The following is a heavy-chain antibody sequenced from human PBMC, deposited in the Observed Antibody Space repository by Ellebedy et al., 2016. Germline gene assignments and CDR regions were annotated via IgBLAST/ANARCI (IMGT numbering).Heavy chain of an antibody. D-gene: IGHD5-18*01. CDR1: GGSISSYY. CDR3: AGGGYSYGYGPTQRNFDY. CDR2: IYYSGST. Sequence: SETLSLTCTVSGGSISSYYWSWIRQPPGKGLEWIGYIYYSGSTNYNPSLKSRVTISVDTSKNQFSLKLSSVTAADTAVYYCAGGGYSYGYGPTQRNFDYWGQGTLVTVSS. V-gene: IGHV4-59*08. J-gene: IGHJ4*02.